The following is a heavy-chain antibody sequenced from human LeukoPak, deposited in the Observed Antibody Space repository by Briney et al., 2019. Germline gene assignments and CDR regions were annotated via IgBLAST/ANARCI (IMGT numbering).Heavy chain of an antibody. J-gene: IGHJ4*02. CDR1: GFTVSSNY. Sequence: GGSLRLSCAASGFTVSSNYMSWVRQAPGKGLEWVSVIYSGGSTYYADSVKGRFTISRDNSKNTLYLQMNSLRAGDTAVYYCARATPGSSGWYGGIDYWGQGTLVTVSS. V-gene: IGHV3-66*01. CDR2: IYSGGST. D-gene: IGHD6-19*01. CDR3: ARATPGSSGWYGGIDY.